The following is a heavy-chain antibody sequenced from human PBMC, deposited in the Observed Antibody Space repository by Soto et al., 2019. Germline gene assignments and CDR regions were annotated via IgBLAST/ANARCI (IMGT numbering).Heavy chain of an antibody. Sequence: GESLKISCVASGFTFSTYSMNWVRQAPGKGLEWLSYISSSGSTKYYAGSVKGRFTISRDNAQNSLYLQMNSLRAEDTAVYYCARMSSSISPGCWGQGTLVTVSS. J-gene: IGHJ4*02. CDR3: ARMSSSISPGC. V-gene: IGHV3-48*01. CDR1: GFTFSTYS. CDR2: ISSSGSTK. D-gene: IGHD2-2*01.